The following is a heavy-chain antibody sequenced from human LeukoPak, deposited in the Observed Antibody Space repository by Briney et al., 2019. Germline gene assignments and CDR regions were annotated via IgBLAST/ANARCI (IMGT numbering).Heavy chain of an antibody. Sequence: PSETLSLTCTVSGGSISSSSYYWGWIRQPPGKGLEWIGSIYYSGSTYYNPSLKSRVTISVDTSKNQFSLKLSSVTAADTAVYYCARAPMVRGVIDYYMDVWGKGTTVTVSS. D-gene: IGHD3-10*01. J-gene: IGHJ6*03. CDR1: GGSISSSSYY. V-gene: IGHV4-39*01. CDR2: IYYSGST. CDR3: ARAPMVRGVIDYYMDV.